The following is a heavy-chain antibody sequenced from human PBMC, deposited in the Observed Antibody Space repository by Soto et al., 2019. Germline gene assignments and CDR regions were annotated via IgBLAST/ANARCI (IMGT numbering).Heavy chain of an antibody. D-gene: IGHD2-2*01. Sequence: GGSLRLSCAASGFTFSSYAMHWVRQAPGKGLEYVSAISSNWGSTYYANSVKGRFTISRDNSKNTLYLQMGSLRAEDMAVYYCARGDCSSTSCYCVYWGQGTLVTVSS. J-gene: IGHJ4*02. CDR1: GFTFSSYA. V-gene: IGHV3-64*01. CDR3: ARGDCSSTSCYCVY. CDR2: ISSNWGST.